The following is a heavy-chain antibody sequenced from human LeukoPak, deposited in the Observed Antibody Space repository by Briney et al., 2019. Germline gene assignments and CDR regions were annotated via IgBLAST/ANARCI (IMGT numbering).Heavy chain of an antibody. CDR2: IIPIFGTA. D-gene: IGHD3-10*01. J-gene: IGHJ6*03. CDR1: GGTFSSYA. Sequence: ASVKVSCKASGGTFSSYAISWVRQAPGQGLEWMGGIIPIFGTANYAQKFQGRVTITADESTSTAYMELSSLRSEDTAVYYCARGFYGSGSRPPYYYYYYMDVWGKGTTVTISS. CDR3: ARGFYGSGSRPPYYYYYYMDV. V-gene: IGHV1-69*13.